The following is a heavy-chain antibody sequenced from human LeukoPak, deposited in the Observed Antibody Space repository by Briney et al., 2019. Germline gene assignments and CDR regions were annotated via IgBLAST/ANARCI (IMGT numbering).Heavy chain of an antibody. CDR1: GSIFTSYW. J-gene: IGHJ4*02. V-gene: IGHV5-51*01. CDR2: IYPGHSDT. Sequence: GESLQISGKGSGSIFTSYWIGWVRQLPGKGLEWMWIIYPGHSDTRYSPSFQGQVTISADKSISTAYLQWSSLQASDTAMYYCARHHMPSCYLDYWGQGTLVTVSS. CDR3: ARHHMPSCYLDY. D-gene: IGHD2-2*01.